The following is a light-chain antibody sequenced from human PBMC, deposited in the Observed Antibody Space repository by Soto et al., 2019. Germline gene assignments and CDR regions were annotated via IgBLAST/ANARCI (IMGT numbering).Light chain of an antibody. Sequence: DIQMTQSPSSVSASVGDRVTITCRASQGISSWLAWYQKKPGKAPNLLIYGASTLQSGVSSRFSGSGSGTDFTLTISSVLPEDVATYYCQQTDSFPRTFGQGTKVEI. J-gene: IGKJ1*01. CDR2: GAS. CDR1: QGISSW. V-gene: IGKV1-12*01. CDR3: QQTDSFPRT.